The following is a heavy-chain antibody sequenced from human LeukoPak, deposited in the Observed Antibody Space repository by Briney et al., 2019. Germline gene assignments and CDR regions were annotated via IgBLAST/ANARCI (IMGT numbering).Heavy chain of an antibody. CDR3: ATDIRGIADAFDI. D-gene: IGHD6-13*01. CDR1: GCALTELP. V-gene: IGHV1-24*01. CDR2: FDPEDGET. J-gene: IGHJ3*02. Sequence: ASVKVSRKVSGCALTELPMHWVRQAPGKGLEWMGGFDPEDGETIYAQKFQGRVTMTEDISTDTASMELSSLRSEDTAVYSCATDIRGIADAFDIWGQGTMVTVSS.